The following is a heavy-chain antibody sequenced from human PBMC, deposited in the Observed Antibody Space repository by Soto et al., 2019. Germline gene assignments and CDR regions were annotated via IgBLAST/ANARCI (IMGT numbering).Heavy chain of an antibody. CDR1: GGTFSSYA. CDR2: IIPIFGTA. CDR3: ASEGPDYGGNPPDY. V-gene: IGHV1-69*13. J-gene: IGHJ4*02. D-gene: IGHD4-17*01. Sequence: SVKVSCKASGGTFSSYAISWVRQAPGQGLEWMGGIIPIFGTANYAQKFQGRVTITADESTSTAYMELSSLRSEDTAVYYCASEGPDYGGNPPDYWGQGTLVTVSS.